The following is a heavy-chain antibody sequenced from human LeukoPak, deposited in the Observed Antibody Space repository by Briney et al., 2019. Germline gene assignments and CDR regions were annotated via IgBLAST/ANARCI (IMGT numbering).Heavy chain of an antibody. CDR2: ISYDGSNK. Sequence: GGSLRLSCAASGFTFSSYAMHWVRQAPGKGLEWVAVISYDGSNKYYADSVKGRFTISRDNSKNTLYLQMSSLRAEDTAVYYCARDYYDSSGYFTLIDYWGQGTLVAVSS. CDR1: GFTFSSYA. D-gene: IGHD3-22*01. J-gene: IGHJ4*02. V-gene: IGHV3-30-3*01. CDR3: ARDYYDSSGYFTLIDY.